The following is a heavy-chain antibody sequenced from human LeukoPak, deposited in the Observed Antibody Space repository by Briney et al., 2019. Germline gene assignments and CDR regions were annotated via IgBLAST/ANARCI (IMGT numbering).Heavy chain of an antibody. CDR2: IYHSGST. J-gene: IGHJ4*02. Sequence: PSETLSLTCAVSGYPISSGYYWGWIRQPPGKGLEWIGSIYHSGSTYYNPSLKSRVTISVDTSKNQFSLKLSSVTAADTAVYYCARYCSSTSCYEGVDYWGQGTLVTVSS. D-gene: IGHD2-2*01. CDR3: ARYCSSTSCYEGVDY. V-gene: IGHV4-38-2*01. CDR1: GYPISSGYY.